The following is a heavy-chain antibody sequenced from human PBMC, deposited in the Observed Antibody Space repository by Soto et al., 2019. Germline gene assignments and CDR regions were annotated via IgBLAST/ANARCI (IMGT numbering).Heavy chain of an antibody. Sequence: SETLSLTCTVSGGSVSSGSYYWSWIRQPPGKGLEWIGYIYYSGSTIYNPSLKRRVTISVDTSKNQFSLKLSSVTAADTAVYYCARDWRRDGYNYLFDYWGQGTLVTVPS. CDR3: ARDWRRDGYNYLFDY. CDR2: IYYSGST. J-gene: IGHJ4*02. CDR1: GGSVSSGSYY. D-gene: IGHD5-12*01. V-gene: IGHV4-61*01.